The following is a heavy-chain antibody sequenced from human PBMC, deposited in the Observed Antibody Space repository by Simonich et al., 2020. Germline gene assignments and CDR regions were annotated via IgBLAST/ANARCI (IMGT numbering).Heavy chain of an antibody. J-gene: IGHJ3*02. CDR1: GYTFTGYY. CDR2: INTKRGGK. Sequence: QVQLVQSGAEVKKPGASVKVSCKASGYTFTGYYMHWVRQAPGQGLEWMGRINTKRGGKNYAQKFQGRVTMTRDTSISTAYMELSRLRSDDTAVYYCARDTFLGYCSSTSCYDAFDIWGQGTMVTVSS. V-gene: IGHV1-2*06. D-gene: IGHD2-2*01. CDR3: ARDTFLGYCSSTSCYDAFDI.